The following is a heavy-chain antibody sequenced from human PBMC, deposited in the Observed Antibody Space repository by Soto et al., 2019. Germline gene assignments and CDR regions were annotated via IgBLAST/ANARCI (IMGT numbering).Heavy chain of an antibody. CDR1: GYTFTSYA. V-gene: IGHV1-18*04. CDR2: ISAYNGTT. J-gene: IGHJ4*02. CDR3: ARVEAGPSPIAARRYYFDY. D-gene: IGHD6-6*01. Sequence: QVQLLQSGAEVKKPGASVKVSCKTSGYTFTSYAISWVRQAPGQGLEWLGWISAYNGTTNYAQKLHGRVTMTTDTSTGTAYMDLRSLRSDDTALSYCARVEAGPSPIAARRYYFDYWGQGTLVTVSS.